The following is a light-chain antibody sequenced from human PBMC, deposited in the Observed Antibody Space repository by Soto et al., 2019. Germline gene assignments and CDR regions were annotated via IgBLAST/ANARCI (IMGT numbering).Light chain of an antibody. CDR2: AAS. CDR1: QGISSY. J-gene: IGKJ1*01. V-gene: IGKV1-9*01. CDR3: QQHHTSWT. Sequence: IQFTQSPSSLSSSVVERFTITCRASQGISSYLAWYQQKPGKAPKLLIYAASTLQSGVPSRFSGSGSGTDFTLTISSLQPDDFATYYCQQHHTSWTFGQGTKVDI.